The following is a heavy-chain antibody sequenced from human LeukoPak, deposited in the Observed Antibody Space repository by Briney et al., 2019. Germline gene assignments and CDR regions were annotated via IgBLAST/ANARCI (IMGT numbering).Heavy chain of an antibody. V-gene: IGHV3-23*01. J-gene: IGHJ4*02. CDR2: ISGSGGST. Sequence: PGGSLRLSCAASGFTFSSYSMSWVRQAPGKGLEGVSAISGSGGSTYYADSVKGRFTISRDNSKNTLYMQMNSLRAEDTAVYYCAKDRSTYYYDSSGYYYDYWGQGTLVTVSS. D-gene: IGHD3-22*01. CDR3: AKDRSTYYYDSSGYYYDY. CDR1: GFTFSSYS.